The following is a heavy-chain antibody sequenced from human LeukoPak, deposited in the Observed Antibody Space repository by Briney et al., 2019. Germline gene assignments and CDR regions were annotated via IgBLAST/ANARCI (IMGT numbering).Heavy chain of an antibody. CDR3: ASESPYSGRGYAFDI. CDR1: GGTFSSYA. CDR2: MNPNSGNT. Sequence: ASVKVSCKASGGTFSSYAISWVRQAPGQGLEWMGWMNPNSGNTGYAQKFQGRVTITRNTSISTAYMELSSLRSEDTAVYYCASESPYSGRGYAFDIWGQGTMVTVSS. D-gene: IGHD1-26*01. J-gene: IGHJ3*02. V-gene: IGHV1-8*03.